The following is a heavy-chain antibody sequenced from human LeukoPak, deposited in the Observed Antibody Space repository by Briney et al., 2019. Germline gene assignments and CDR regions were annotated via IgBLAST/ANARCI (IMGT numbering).Heavy chain of an antibody. V-gene: IGHV1-18*01. CDR1: GYTFTSYG. Sequence: ASVKVSCKASGYTFTSYGISGVRQAPGQGLEWMGWISAYNGNTNYAQKLQGRVTMTTDTSTSTAYMELRSLRSDDTAVYYCARDGQWLVGTSGWFDPWGQGTLVTVSS. D-gene: IGHD6-19*01. CDR3: ARDGQWLVGTSGWFDP. CDR2: ISAYNGNT. J-gene: IGHJ5*02.